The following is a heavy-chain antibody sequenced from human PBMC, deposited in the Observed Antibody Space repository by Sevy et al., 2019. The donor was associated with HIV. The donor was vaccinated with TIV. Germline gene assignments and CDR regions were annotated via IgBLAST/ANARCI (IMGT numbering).Heavy chain of an antibody. CDR1: GFTFSSCW. CDR3: ARYYYDSGGFDY. CDR2: IKKDGSEI. V-gene: IGHV3-7*01. J-gene: IGHJ4*02. Sequence: GGSLRLSCAASGFTFSSCWMSWVHQAPGKGLEWVATIKKDGSEIYYVDSVKGRFTISRDNAKNSLYLHMNSLRAEDTSVYYCARYYYDSGGFDYWGQGTLVTVSS. D-gene: IGHD3-10*01.